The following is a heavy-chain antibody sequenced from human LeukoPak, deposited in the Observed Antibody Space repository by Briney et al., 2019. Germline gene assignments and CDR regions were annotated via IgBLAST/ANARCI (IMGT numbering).Heavy chain of an antibody. Sequence: GGSLRLSCAASGFTFKNSWMSWVRQAPGKGLEWVSAISGSGGSTYYADSVKGRFTISRDNSKNTLYLQMNSLRAEDTAVYYCAKDQDSSPEYFQHWGQGTLVTVSS. CDR1: GFTFKNSW. CDR2: ISGSGGST. J-gene: IGHJ1*01. CDR3: AKDQDSSPEYFQH. D-gene: IGHD6-13*01. V-gene: IGHV3-23*01.